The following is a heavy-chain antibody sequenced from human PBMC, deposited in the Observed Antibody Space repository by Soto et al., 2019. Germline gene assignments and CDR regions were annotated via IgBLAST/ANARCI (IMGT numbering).Heavy chain of an antibody. V-gene: IGHV3-30*18. CDR1: GFTFSDYV. D-gene: IGHD6-19*01. Sequence: GGSLRLSCAASGFTFSDYVMDWVRQAPGKGLEWVAVVSHDGRNTHYADSVKGRFTISRDSSKNTVSLEMTSLRAEDTAVYYCAKGGRQWLVTSDFNYWGQGALVTVSS. CDR3: AKGGRQWLVTSDFNY. CDR2: VSHDGRNT. J-gene: IGHJ4*02.